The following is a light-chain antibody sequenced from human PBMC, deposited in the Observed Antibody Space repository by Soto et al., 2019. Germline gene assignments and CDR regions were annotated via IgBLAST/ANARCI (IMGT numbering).Light chain of an antibody. CDR1: SSNIGAGYD. V-gene: IGLV1-40*01. CDR3: QSYDSSLSGSV. Sequence: QLVLTQPPSVSGAPGQRVTISCTGSSSNIGAGYDVHWYQQLPGTAPKLLIYGNSNRPSGVPDRFSGSKSGTSAFLAITGLQAEDEADYYCQSYDSSLSGSVFGGGTKLTVL. CDR2: GNS. J-gene: IGLJ2*01.